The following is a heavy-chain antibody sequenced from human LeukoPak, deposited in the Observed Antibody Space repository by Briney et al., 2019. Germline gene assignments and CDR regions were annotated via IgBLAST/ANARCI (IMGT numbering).Heavy chain of an antibody. CDR3: ARVDCSSTSCYEYYFDY. J-gene: IGHJ4*02. D-gene: IGHD2-2*01. CDR2: IYYSGST. Sequence: PSETLSLTCTVSGVSISSYYWSWIRQPPGKGLEWIGYIYYSGSTNYNPSLKSRVTISVDTSKNQFSLKLSSVTAADTAVYYCARVDCSSTSCYEYYFDYWGQGTLVTVSS. CDR1: GVSISSYY. V-gene: IGHV4-59*01.